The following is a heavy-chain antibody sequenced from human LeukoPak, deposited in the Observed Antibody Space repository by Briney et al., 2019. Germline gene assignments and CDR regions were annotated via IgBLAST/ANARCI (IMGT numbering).Heavy chain of an antibody. CDR3: AKAHNWNYYYGMDV. Sequence: GGPLRLSCAASGFTFDDYAMHWVRQATGKGLEWVSLISGDGGSKYYADSVKGRFTISRDNSKNSLYLQMNSLRTEDTALYYCAKAHNWNYYYGMDVWGQGTTVTVSS. V-gene: IGHV3-43*02. CDR1: GFTFDDYA. D-gene: IGHD1-20*01. CDR2: ISGDGGSK. J-gene: IGHJ6*02.